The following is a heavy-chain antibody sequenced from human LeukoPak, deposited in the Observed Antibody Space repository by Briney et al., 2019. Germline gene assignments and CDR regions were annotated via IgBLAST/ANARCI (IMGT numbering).Heavy chain of an antibody. CDR3: ARADSTDGFDI. V-gene: IGHV3-11*04. J-gene: IGHJ3*02. Sequence: GGSLRLSCAASGFTFSDHYMTWIRQAPGKGLEWVSYIDSSGTTVYYADSVKGRFTISRDNANSSLYLEMNSLRADDSALYYCARADSTDGFDIWGHGTMVTVSS. D-gene: IGHD3/OR15-3a*01. CDR1: GFTFSDHY. CDR2: IDSSGTTV.